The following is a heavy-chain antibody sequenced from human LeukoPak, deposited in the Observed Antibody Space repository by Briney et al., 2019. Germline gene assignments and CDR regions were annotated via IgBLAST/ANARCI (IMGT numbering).Heavy chain of an antibody. D-gene: IGHD6-19*01. V-gene: IGHV4-59*08. CDR2: IYGSGST. Sequence: PSEALFLTCTVSGDSLSSHYWSWIRQPPGKGLEWIGYIYGSGSTHYDPSLRSRVTISEDTSKNQFSLKLTSVTAADTAVYYCARNVGWYSHDSWGQGTLVTVSS. CDR3: ARNVGWYSHDS. CDR1: GDSLSSHY. J-gene: IGHJ4*02.